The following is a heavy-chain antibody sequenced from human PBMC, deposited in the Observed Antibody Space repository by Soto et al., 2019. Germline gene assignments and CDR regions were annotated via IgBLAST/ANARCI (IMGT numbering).Heavy chain of an antibody. CDR2: IWYDGSNK. V-gene: IGHV3-33*01. J-gene: IGHJ5*01. CDR3: VREPKDYVSFWFDS. D-gene: IGHD4-17*01. Sequence: PGGSLRLSCAASGFTFSSYGMHWVRQAPGKGLEWVAVIWYDGSNKYYADSVKGRFTISRDDAENTLSLEMNTLRADDTAVYYCVREPKDYVSFWFDSWGQGTLVTVYS. CDR1: GFTFSSYG.